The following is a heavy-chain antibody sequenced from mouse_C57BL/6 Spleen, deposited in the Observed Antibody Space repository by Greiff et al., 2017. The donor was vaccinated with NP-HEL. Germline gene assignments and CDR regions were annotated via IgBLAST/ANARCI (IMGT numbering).Heavy chain of an antibody. CDR2: IYPGDGDT. CDR1: GYAFSSSW. Sequence: VQLQQSGPELVKPGASVKISCKASGYAFSSSWMNWVKQRPGKGLEWIGRIYPGDGDTNYNGKFKGKATLTADKSSSTAYMRLSSLTSEDSAVYFCASDWAVFDYWGQGTTLTVSS. J-gene: IGHJ2*01. CDR3: ASDWAVFDY. V-gene: IGHV1-82*01. D-gene: IGHD4-1*01.